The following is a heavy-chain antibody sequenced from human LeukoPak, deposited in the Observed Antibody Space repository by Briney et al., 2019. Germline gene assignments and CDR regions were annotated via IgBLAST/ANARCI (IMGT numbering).Heavy chain of an antibody. CDR3: AKGSASSSGYHAVN. CDR1: GFTFNSYA. CDR2: ITGSGGGT. Sequence: GGSLRLSCAASGFTFNSYAMNWVRQAPGKGLEWVSTITGSGGGTYYADSVKGWFTISRDNSKNTLYLQMSSLRADDTAVYYYAKGSASSSGYHAVNWGQGTLVTVSS. J-gene: IGHJ4*02. D-gene: IGHD3-22*01. V-gene: IGHV3-23*01.